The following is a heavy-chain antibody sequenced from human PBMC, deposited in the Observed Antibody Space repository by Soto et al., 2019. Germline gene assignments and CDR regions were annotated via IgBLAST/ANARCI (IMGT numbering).Heavy chain of an antibody. CDR2: SRGSDGST. D-gene: IGHD7-27*01. CDR3: VKGNWGDY. V-gene: IGHV3-23*01. Sequence: EVQLLESGGGSVQPGGSLRLSCAASGFTFSTYDMTWVRQAPGKGLEWVSVSRGSDGSTYYADSVKGRFTISRDNSKNTVYLQMNSLRADDTAIYYCVKGNWGDYWAQGTLVTVSS. CDR1: GFTFSTYD. J-gene: IGHJ4*02.